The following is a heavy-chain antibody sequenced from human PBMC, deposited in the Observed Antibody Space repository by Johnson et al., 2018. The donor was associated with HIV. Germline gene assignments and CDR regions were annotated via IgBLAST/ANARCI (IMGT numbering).Heavy chain of an antibody. D-gene: IGHD6-13*01. J-gene: IGHJ3*02. CDR2: IYSGGST. V-gene: IGHV3-66*04. CDR3: ASQSSSWLYDAFDI. Sequence: VQLVESGGGVVRPGGSLRLSCAASGFTVSSNYMSWVRQAPGKGLEWVSVIYSGGSTYYADSVTGSFTISRTNSKNTMSLKMNSLRAEDTAVYYCASQSSSWLYDAFDIWGRGTVVTVSS. CDR1: GFTVSSNY.